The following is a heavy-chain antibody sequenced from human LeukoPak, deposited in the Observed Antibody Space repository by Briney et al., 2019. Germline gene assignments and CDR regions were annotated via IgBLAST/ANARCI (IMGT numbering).Heavy chain of an antibody. V-gene: IGHV3-74*01. CDR2: INTDGRST. D-gene: IGHD2-2*01. CDR3: ASCGSTSCTY. CDR1: GFTFSGYW. Sequence: GGSLRLSCAASGFTFSGYWTHWVRQAPGKGLVWVSRINTDGRSTSYADSVKGRFTISRDNAKNTLYLQMNSLRAEDTAVYYCASCGSTSCTYWGQGTLVTVSS. J-gene: IGHJ4*02.